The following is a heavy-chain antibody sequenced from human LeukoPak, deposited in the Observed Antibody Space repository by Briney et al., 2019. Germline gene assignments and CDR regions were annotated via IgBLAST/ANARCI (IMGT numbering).Heavy chain of an antibody. J-gene: IGHJ4*01. D-gene: IGHD6-13*01. V-gene: IGHV3-7*01. CDR3: ARDGTAAGLYFDL. Sequence: GGSLRLSCAVSGFTFTDYWMNWVRQAPGKGLEWVASIRQDGGEKYYVDSVKGRFTISRDNTKNSLYLQMSALRAEDTAVYSCARDGTAAGLYFDLWGQGTLVTVSS. CDR2: IRQDGGEK. CDR1: GFTFTDYW.